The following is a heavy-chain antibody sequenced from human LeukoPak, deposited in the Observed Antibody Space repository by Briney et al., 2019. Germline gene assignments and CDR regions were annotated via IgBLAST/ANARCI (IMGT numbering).Heavy chain of an antibody. D-gene: IGHD5-18*01. V-gene: IGHV1-3*01. J-gene: IGHJ4*02. CDR1: GYTFTSYA. CDR2: INAGNGNT. CDR3: ARIWDTAILSLDY. Sequence: GASVKVSCKASGYTFTSYAMHWVRQAPGQRLEWMGWINAGNGNTKYSQEFQGRVTITRDTSTSTAYMELRSLRSDDTAVYYCARIWDTAILSLDYWGQGTLVTVSS.